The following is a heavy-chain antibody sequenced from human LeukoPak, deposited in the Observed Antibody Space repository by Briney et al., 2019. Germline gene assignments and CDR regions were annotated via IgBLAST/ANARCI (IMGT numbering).Heavy chain of an antibody. D-gene: IGHD3-9*01. V-gene: IGHV4-59*01. CDR3: ARDHSQAYDILTGYSAHMDV. CDR1: GGSISSYY. CDR2: IYYSGST. J-gene: IGHJ6*03. Sequence: SETLSLTCTVSGGSISSYYWSWIRQPPGKGLEWIGYIYYSGSTNYNPSLKSRVTISVDTSKNQFSLKLSSVTAADTAVYYCARDHSQAYDILTGYSAHMDVWGKGTTVTVSS.